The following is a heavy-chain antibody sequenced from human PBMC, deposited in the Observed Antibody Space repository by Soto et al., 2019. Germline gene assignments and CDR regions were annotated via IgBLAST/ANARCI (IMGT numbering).Heavy chain of an antibody. V-gene: IGHV4-30-2*01. Sequence: PSDTLSLTCAVSGGSISSGVYSWSWIRHPPGKGLEWIGYIYHSGSTYYNPSLKSRVTISVDRSKNQFSLKLSSVTAADTAVYYCARSIAARPHLNYYYYGMDVWGQGTTVTVSS. J-gene: IGHJ6*02. D-gene: IGHD6-6*01. CDR3: ARSIAARPHLNYYYYGMDV. CDR1: GGSISSGVYS. CDR2: IYHSGST.